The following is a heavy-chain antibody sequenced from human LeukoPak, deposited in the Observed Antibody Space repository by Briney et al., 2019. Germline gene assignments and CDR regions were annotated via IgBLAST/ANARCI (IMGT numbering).Heavy chain of an antibody. CDR2: IYYSGST. CDR1: GGSISSSSYY. Sequence: SETLSLTCTVSGGSISSSSYYWGWIRQPPGKGLEWIGGIYYSGSTYYNPSLKSRVTISVDTSKNQFSLKLGSVTAADTAVYYCAVARRGFDYWGQGTLVTVSS. J-gene: IGHJ4*02. V-gene: IGHV4-39*01. CDR3: AVARRGFDY. D-gene: IGHD3-10*01.